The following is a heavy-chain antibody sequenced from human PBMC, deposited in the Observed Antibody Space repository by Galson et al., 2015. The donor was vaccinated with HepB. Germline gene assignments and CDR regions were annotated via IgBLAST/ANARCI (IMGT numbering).Heavy chain of an antibody. CDR2: IRFDGSYK. Sequence: SLRLSCAASGLSLSNYDMHWVRQAPGKELEWVAFIRFDGSYKFYAESVKGRFTVSRDNSKNTLFLQMNSLRPEDTAVYYCAKLSIEWRRFANNDYWGQGTLVAVSS. CDR1: GLSLSNYD. V-gene: IGHV3-30*02. D-gene: IGHD5-12*01. J-gene: IGHJ4*02. CDR3: AKLSIEWRRFANNDY.